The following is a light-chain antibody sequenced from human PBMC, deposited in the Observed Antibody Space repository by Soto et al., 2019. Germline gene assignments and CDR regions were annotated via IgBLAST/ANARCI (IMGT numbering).Light chain of an antibody. J-gene: IGKJ5*01. CDR2: DAS. V-gene: IGKV3-20*01. CDR1: QGVGST. Sequence: EIVITQSPATWSVSPGERVILSCRASQGVGSTLAWYRQQPGQAPRLLIYDASNRATGVPARFSGSGSGTDFTLIINRLEPEDVAIYYCQQYGGSPRITFGQGTRLEIK. CDR3: QQYGGSPRIT.